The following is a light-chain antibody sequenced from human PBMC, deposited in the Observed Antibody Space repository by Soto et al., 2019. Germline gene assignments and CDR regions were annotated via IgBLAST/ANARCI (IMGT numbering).Light chain of an antibody. Sequence: VMTQSPATLSVSAGERATLSWRASQSVSSDLAWYHQKPGQAPRLLIYDASNRATGIPARFSGSGSGTDFTLTISSLEPEDFAVYYCQQRSNWPITFGQGTRLEIK. CDR3: QQRSNWPIT. V-gene: IGKV3-11*01. CDR2: DAS. CDR1: QSVSSD. J-gene: IGKJ5*01.